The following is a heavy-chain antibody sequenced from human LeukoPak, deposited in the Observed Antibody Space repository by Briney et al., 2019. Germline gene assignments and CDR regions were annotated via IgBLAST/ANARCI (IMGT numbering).Heavy chain of an antibody. V-gene: IGHV1-3*01. D-gene: IGHD3-16*01. CDR1: GYTFTSYA. CDR3: ARASAWGGFDD. Sequence: GASVKVSCKDSGYTFTSYAMQWVRQAPGQRLEWMGWINAGNGNTKYSQKFQGRVTITTDESTSTAYMELSSLRSEDTAVYYCARASAWGGFDDWGQGTLVTVSS. CDR2: INAGNGNT. J-gene: IGHJ4*02.